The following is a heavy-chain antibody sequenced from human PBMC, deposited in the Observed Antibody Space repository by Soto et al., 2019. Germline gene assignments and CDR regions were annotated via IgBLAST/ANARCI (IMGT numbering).Heavy chain of an antibody. CDR3: ARGLLSSSSRAFDI. D-gene: IGHD6-6*01. V-gene: IGHV1-2*04. J-gene: IGHJ3*02. CDR1: GYTFTGYY. CDR2: INPNSGGT. Sequence: ASVKVSCKASGYTFTGYYMHWVRQAPGQGLEWMGWINPNSGGTNYAQKFQGWVTMTRDTSISTAYMELSRLRSDDTAVYYCARGLLSSSSRAFDIWGQGTMVTVSS.